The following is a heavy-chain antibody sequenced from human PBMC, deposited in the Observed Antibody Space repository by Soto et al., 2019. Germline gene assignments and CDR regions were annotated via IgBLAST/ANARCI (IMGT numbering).Heavy chain of an antibody. Sequence: QLQLQESGSGLVKPSQTLSLTCAVSGGSISSGGYSCNWIRQPPGKGLEWIGYIYHSGSTYYNPSLKGRVTKSVDRSKNQVPPKLRSVTAGDTAGYYCARGMTTGTTFDHGGQGTLVPVPP. CDR1: GGSISSGGYS. CDR2: IYHSGST. V-gene: IGHV4-30-2*01. D-gene: IGHD3-10*01. CDR3: ARGMTTGTTFDH. J-gene: IGHJ4*02.